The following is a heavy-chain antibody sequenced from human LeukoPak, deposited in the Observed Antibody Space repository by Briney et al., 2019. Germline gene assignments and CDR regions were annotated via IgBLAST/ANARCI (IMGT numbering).Heavy chain of an antibody. Sequence: PSETLSFTCAVYGGSFSGNFWSWVRQPPGKGLQWIGEINHRGNTNYNPALKSRVTISVDTSKNQFSLMLSSVTAADTAVYYCARIPESVGINYFDSWGQGTLVTVSS. CDR2: INHRGNT. D-gene: IGHD1-26*01. CDR3: ARIPESVGINYFDS. J-gene: IGHJ4*02. CDR1: GGSFSGNF. V-gene: IGHV4-34*01.